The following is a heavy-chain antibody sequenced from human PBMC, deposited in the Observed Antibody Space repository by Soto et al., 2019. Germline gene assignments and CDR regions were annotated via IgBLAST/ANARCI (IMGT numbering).Heavy chain of an antibody. D-gene: IGHD3-22*01. CDR3: ERVGRLLREADS. V-gene: IGHV4-59*01. CDR2: IYYTGST. Sequence: QVQLQESGPGLLKSSETLSLTCTVSGGSISGFYWSWIRQPPGNGLEWLGYIYYTGSTNYNPSLKSRVTISLDTSSNQITLKLTSETAADTAVYYCERVGRLLREADSWGQGTLVTVSS. J-gene: IGHJ4*02. CDR1: GGSISGFY.